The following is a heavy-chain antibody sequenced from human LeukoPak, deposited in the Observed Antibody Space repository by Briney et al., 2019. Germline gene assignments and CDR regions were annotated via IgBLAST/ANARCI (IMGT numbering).Heavy chain of an antibody. CDR3: ARSESLWFGELFWGDYFDY. Sequence: GGSLRLSCAASGFTFSSYSMNWVRQAPGKGLEWVSYISSSSSTIYYADSVEGRFTISRDNAKNSLYLQINSLRDEDTAVCYCARSESLWFGELFWGDYFDYWGQGTLVTVSS. D-gene: IGHD3-10*01. J-gene: IGHJ4*02. CDR1: GFTFSSYS. V-gene: IGHV3-48*02. CDR2: ISSSSSTI.